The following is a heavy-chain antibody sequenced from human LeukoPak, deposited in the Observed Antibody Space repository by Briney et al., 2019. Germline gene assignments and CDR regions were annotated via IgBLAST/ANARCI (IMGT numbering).Heavy chain of an antibody. CDR1: GGSISSYY. CDR3: ARDGGYCSGGSCYSYYYYYMDV. J-gene: IGHJ6*03. V-gene: IGHV4-59*12. Sequence: SETLSLTCTVSGGSISSYYWSWIRQPPGKGLEWIGYIYYSASTNYNPSLKSRVTISVDTTKNQFSLKLSSVTAADTAVYYCARDGGYCSGGSCYSYYYYYMDVWGKGTTVTISS. D-gene: IGHD2-15*01. CDR2: IYYSAST.